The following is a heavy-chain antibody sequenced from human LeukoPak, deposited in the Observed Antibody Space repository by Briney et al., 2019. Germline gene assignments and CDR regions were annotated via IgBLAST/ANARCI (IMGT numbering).Heavy chain of an antibody. CDR1: GFTFSRYS. D-gene: IGHD6-19*01. V-gene: IGHV3-21*01. CDR2: ISSSSSYI. Sequence: RSGGSLRLSCAASGFTFSRYSMNWVRQAPGKGLESVSSISSSSSYIYYADSVKGRFTISRDNAKNSLYLQMNSLRAEDTAVYYCASRSGYSSDDGMDVWGKGTTITVSS. J-gene: IGHJ6*04. CDR3: ASRSGYSSDDGMDV.